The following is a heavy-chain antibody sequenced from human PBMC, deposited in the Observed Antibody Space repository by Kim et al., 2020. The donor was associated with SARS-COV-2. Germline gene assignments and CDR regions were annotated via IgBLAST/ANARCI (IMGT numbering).Heavy chain of an antibody. CDR1: GFTFSSYG. J-gene: IGHJ4*02. D-gene: IGHD3-9*01. CDR2: IRYDGSNK. CDR3: AKGAYYDILTGLDY. V-gene: IGHV3-30*02. Sequence: GGSLRLSCAASGFTFSSYGMHWVRQAPGKGLEWVAVIRYDGSNKYYADSVKGRFTISRDNSKNTLYLQMNSLRAEDTAVYYCAKGAYYDILTGLDYWGQGTLVTVSS.